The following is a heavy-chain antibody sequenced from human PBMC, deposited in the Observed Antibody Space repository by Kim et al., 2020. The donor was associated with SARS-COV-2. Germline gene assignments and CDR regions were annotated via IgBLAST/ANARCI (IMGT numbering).Heavy chain of an antibody. J-gene: IGHJ4*02. CDR1: GGSISSSNW. CDR2: IYHSGST. V-gene: IGHV4-4*02. Sequence: SETLSLTCAVSGGSISSSNWWSWVRQPPGKGLEWIGEIYHSGSTNYNPSLKSRVTISVDKSKNQFSLKLSSVTAADTAVYYCARDHSQSDHYYDSRYFDYWGQGTLVTVSS. CDR3: ARDHSQSDHYYDSRYFDY. D-gene: IGHD3-22*01.